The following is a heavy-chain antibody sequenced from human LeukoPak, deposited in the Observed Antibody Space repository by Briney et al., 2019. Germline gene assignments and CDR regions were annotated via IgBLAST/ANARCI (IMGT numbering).Heavy chain of an antibody. D-gene: IGHD6-13*01. CDR2: IYSGGST. J-gene: IGHJ3*02. V-gene: IGHV3-53*01. CDR1: GFTVSSNY. Sequence: GGSLRLSCAASGFTVSSNYMSWVRQAPGKGLEWVSVIYSGGSTYYADSVKGRFTISRDNSKNTLYLQMNSLRAEDTAVYYCASTRGKAIAAAGTTSFDIWGQGTMVTVSS. CDR3: ASTRGKAIAAAGTTSFDI.